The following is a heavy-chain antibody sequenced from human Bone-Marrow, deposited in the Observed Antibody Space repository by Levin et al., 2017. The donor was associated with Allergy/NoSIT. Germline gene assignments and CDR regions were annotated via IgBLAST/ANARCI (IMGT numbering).Heavy chain of an antibody. J-gene: IGHJ3*02. CDR3: ARAHIAARTYDAFDI. D-gene: IGHD6-6*01. CDR1: GFSLSTSGMC. V-gene: IGHV2-70*01. CDR2: IDWDDDK. Sequence: QTLSLTCTFSGFSLSTSGMCVSWIRQPPGKALEWLALIDWDDDKYYSTSLKTRLTISKDTSKNQVVLTMTNMDPVDTATYYCARAHIAARTYDAFDIWGQGTMVTVSS.